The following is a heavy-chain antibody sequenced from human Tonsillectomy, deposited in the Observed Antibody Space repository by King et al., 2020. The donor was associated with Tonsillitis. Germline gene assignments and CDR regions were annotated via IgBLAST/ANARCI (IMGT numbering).Heavy chain of an antibody. J-gene: IGHJ5*02. V-gene: IGHV1-69*09. CDR1: GGTFSSYA. Sequence: QLVQSGAEVKKPGSSVKVSCKASGGTFSSYAISWVRQAPGQGLEWMGRIIPILGIANYAQKFQGRVTITADKSTSTAYMELSSLRSEDTAVYYCASAPYDYNWFDPWGQGTLVTVSS. CDR2: IIPILGIA. D-gene: IGHD5-12*01. CDR3: ASAPYDYNWFDP.